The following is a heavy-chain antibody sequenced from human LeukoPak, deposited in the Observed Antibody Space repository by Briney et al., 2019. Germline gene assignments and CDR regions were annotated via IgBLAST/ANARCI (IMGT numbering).Heavy chain of an antibody. CDR2: ISSSSSYI. J-gene: IGHJ4*02. D-gene: IGHD3-10*01. Sequence: GGSLRLSCAASGFTFSSYWMSWVRQAPGKGLEWVSSISSSSSYIYYADSVKGRFTISRDNAKNSLYLQMNSLRAEDTAVYYCARGLWFGELFPYFDYWGQGTLVTVSS. CDR3: ARGLWFGELFPYFDY. CDR1: GFTFSSYW. V-gene: IGHV3-21*01.